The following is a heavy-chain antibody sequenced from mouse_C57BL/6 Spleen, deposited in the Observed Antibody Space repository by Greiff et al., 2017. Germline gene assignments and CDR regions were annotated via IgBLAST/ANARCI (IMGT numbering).Heavy chain of an antibody. Sequence: EVKLVESGGGLVKPGGSLKLSCAASGFTFSSYAMSWVRQTPEKRLEWVATISDGGSYTYYPDNVKGRFTISRDNAKNNLYLQRSHLKSEDTAMYYCARDDYGSSLFDYWGQGTTLTVSS. V-gene: IGHV5-4*01. CDR3: ARDDYGSSLFDY. CDR1: GFTFSSYA. J-gene: IGHJ2*01. D-gene: IGHD1-1*01. CDR2: ISDGGSYT.